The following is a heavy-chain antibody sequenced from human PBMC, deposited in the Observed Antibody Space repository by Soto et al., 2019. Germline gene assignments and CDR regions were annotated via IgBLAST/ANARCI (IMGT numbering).Heavy chain of an antibody. D-gene: IGHD2-2*01. V-gene: IGHV3-21*01. CDR3: ARSDCTSTSCYVVGFDP. CDR2: ISSSSSYI. CDR1: GFSFSNYG. Sequence: EVQLVESGGGLVKPGGSLRLSCAASGFSFSNYGMNWVRQAPGKGLEWVSSISSSSSYISYADSVKGRFTISRDNAKNSVLRQMNSLRAEDTAVYYCARSDCTSTSCYVVGFDPWGQGTLVTVS. J-gene: IGHJ5*02.